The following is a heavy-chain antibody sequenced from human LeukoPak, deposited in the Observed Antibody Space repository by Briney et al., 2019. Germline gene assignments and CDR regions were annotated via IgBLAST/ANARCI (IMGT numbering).Heavy chain of an antibody. J-gene: IGHJ4*02. CDR3: ARESERYGSGSYYSLFDY. V-gene: IGHV3-21*01. Sequence: GGSLRPSCAAPGFTFSSYSMNWVRQAPGKGLEWVSSISSSSSSYIYYADSVKGRFTISRDNAKNSLYLQMNSLRAEDTAVYYCARESERYGSGSYYSLFDYWGQGTLVTVSS. D-gene: IGHD3-10*01. CDR1: GFTFSSYS. CDR2: ISSSSSSYI.